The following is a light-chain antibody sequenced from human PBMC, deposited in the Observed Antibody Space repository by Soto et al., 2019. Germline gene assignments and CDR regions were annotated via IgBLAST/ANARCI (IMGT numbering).Light chain of an antibody. Sequence: EIVLTQSPGTLSLSPGERATLSCRASQTVSSSYLAWYQQKPGQAPRLLIYGASTRATGIPDRFSGSGSGTDFTLTLSRLEPEDFAVYYCQQYGSSPLTFGGGIKVEIQ. J-gene: IGKJ4*01. CDR3: QQYGSSPLT. CDR1: QTVSSSY. V-gene: IGKV3-20*01. CDR2: GAS.